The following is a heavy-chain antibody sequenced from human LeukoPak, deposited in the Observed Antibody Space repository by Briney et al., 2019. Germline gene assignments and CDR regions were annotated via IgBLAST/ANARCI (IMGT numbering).Heavy chain of an antibody. CDR3: ARAPGYYYGSGSSFDY. J-gene: IGHJ4*02. V-gene: IGHV1-18*01. D-gene: IGHD3-10*01. CDR1: GYTFTTYG. CDR2: ISTYNGNT. Sequence: ASVKVSCKASGYTFTTYGISWVRQAPGQGLEWMGWISTYNGNTNYAQKLQGRVTMTTDTSTSTAYMELRSLRSDDTAVYYCARAPGYYYGSGSSFDYWGQGTLVTVSS.